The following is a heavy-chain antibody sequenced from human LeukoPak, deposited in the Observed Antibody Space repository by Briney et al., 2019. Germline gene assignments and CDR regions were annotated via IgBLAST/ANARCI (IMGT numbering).Heavy chain of an antibody. CDR2: IYTSGST. V-gene: IGHV4-61*02. D-gene: IGHD1-26*01. Sequence: SQTLSLTCTVSGGSISSGGYYWSWIRQPAGKGLEWIGRIYTSGSTNYNPSLKSRVTISVDTSKNQFSLKLSSVTAADTAVYYCARVYLGSLDYWGQGTLVTVSS. CDR1: GGSISSGGYY. J-gene: IGHJ4*02. CDR3: ARVYLGSLDY.